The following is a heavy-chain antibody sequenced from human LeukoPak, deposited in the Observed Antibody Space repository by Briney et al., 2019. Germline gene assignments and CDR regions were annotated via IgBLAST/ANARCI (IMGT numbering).Heavy chain of an antibody. J-gene: IGHJ4*02. D-gene: IGHD5-12*01. CDR3: ARAGYDY. CDR1: GFTFTNDF. V-gene: IGHV3-7*01. CDR2: IKQDGSEK. Sequence: GGSLRLSCAASGFTFTNDFMTWVRQAPGKGLEWVANIKQDGSEKYYVDSMKGRFTISRDNAKNSLYLQMNSLRAEDTAVYYCARAGYDYWGQGTLVTVSS.